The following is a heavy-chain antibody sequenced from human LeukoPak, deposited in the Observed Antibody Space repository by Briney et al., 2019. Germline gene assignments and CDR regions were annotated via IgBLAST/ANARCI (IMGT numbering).Heavy chain of an antibody. CDR2: IYYDGSNI. Sequence: GGSLRLSCAASGFTFSSYAMSWVRQAPGKGLEWVAFIYYDGSNIYYADYVKGRFTISRDISKNTLYLQMDSLRAEDTAIYYCARDWKTNSFDYWGQGTLVTVSS. J-gene: IGHJ4*02. CDR1: GFTFSSYA. CDR3: ARDWKTNSFDY. V-gene: IGHV3-33*08. D-gene: IGHD1-1*01.